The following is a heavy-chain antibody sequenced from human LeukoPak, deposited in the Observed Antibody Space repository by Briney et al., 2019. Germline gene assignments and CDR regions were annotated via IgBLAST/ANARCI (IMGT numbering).Heavy chain of an antibody. CDR1: GFTFSSYG. D-gene: IGHD1-26*01. J-gene: IGHJ4*02. Sequence: GSLRLSCAASGFTFSSYGMHWVRQAPGKGLEWVAVISYDGSNKYYADSVKGRFTISRDNSKNTLYLQMNSLRAEDTAVYYCAKDSGSSGFDYWGQGTLVTVSS. V-gene: IGHV3-30*18. CDR3: AKDSGSSGFDY. CDR2: ISYDGSNK.